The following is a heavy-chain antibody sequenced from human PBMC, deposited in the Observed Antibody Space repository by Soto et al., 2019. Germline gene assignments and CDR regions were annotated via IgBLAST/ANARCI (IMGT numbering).Heavy chain of an antibody. V-gene: IGHV3-23*01. Sequence: PGGSLRLSCSASGFIFSSFAMNWVRQAPGKGLEWVSAISGSGDSIYYADSVKGRFTISRDNSKTTLYLEMDSLRAEDTAVYYCAKGGGDSLRYGMDVWGQGTTVTVSS. CDR1: GFIFSSFA. J-gene: IGHJ6*02. CDR2: ISGSGDSI. CDR3: AKGGGDSLRYGMDV. D-gene: IGHD2-21*02.